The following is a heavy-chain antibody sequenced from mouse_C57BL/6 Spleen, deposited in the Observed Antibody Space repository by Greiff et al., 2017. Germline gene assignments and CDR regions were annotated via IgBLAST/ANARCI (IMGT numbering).Heavy chain of an antibody. J-gene: IGHJ2*01. CDR3: TRFLDGYYFDY. CDR2: IDPETGGT. CDR1: GYTFTDYE. D-gene: IGHD2-3*01. Sequence: ESGAELVRPGASVTLSCKASGYTFTDYEMHWVKQTPVHGLEWIGAIDPETGGTAYNQKFKGKAILTADKSSSTAYMELRSLTSEDSAVYYCTRFLDGYYFDYWGQGTTLTVSS. V-gene: IGHV1-15*01.